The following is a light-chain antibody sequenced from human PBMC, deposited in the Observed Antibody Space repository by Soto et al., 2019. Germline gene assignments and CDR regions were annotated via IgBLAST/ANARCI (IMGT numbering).Light chain of an antibody. J-gene: IGKJ4*01. Sequence: AIQLTQSPSSLSASVGDSVTVTCRPSQGISSALAWYQQRPGKPPSLLIYDASTSESGVPSRFSGSGSETDFTLTISSLQPEDFGTYYCQQFTTFPVTFGGGTRVEIK. CDR3: QQFTTFPVT. CDR1: QGISSA. V-gene: IGKV1-13*02. CDR2: DAS.